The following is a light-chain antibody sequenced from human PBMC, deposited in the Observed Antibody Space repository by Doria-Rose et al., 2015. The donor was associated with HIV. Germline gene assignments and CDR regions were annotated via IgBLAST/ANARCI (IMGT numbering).Light chain of an antibody. CDR2: KAS. CDR3: QHFDKYSSWT. V-gene: IGKV1-5*03. Sequence: DIRMTQSPSTLSASVGDRVTITCRASQSISNWLAWYQQKPGQAPKLLIYKASTLQSGVPSRFRGSGSGTEFTLTINSLQPDDFATYYCQHFDKYSSWTFGHGTKVDI. CDR1: QSISNW. J-gene: IGKJ1*01.